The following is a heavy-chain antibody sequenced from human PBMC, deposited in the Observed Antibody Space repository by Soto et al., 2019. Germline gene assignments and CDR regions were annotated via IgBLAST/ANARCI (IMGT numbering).Heavy chain of an antibody. CDR1: GFTFDDYA. Sequence: EVQLVESGGGLVQPGRSLRLSCAASGFTFDDYAMHWVRQAPGKGLEWVSGISWNSGSIGYADSVKGRFTISRDNAKNSLYLQMNSLRAEDTALYYCAKDISQYSREGREYRWDNWGQGTLVTVSS. J-gene: IGHJ4*02. D-gene: IGHD6-6*01. V-gene: IGHV3-9*01. CDR2: ISWNSGSI. CDR3: AKDISQYSREGREYRWDN.